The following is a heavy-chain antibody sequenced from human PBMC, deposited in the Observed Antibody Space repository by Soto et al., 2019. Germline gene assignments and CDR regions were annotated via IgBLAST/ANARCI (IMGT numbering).Heavy chain of an antibody. CDR3: AKDRSSGWGYYFYGMDV. CDR2: ISYDGSNK. V-gene: IGHV3-30*18. Sequence: QVQLVESGGGVVQPGRSLRLSCAASGFSFSSYGMHWVRQAPGKGLEWLAVISYDGSNKYYADSVKGRFTVSRDNYKNTVYMQMNSLRTEDTALYYCAKDRSSGWGYYFYGMDVWGQVTTGTVSS. D-gene: IGHD6-19*01. CDR1: GFSFSSYG. J-gene: IGHJ6*02.